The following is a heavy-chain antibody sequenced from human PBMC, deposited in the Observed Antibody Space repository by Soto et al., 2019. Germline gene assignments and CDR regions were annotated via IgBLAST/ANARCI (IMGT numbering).Heavy chain of an antibody. Sequence: QLQLQESGPGLVKPSETLSLTCTVSGGSISSSSYYWGWIRQPPGKGRGWIGSIYYSGSTYYNPSLKSRVTISVDTSKLQCSLKLSSVTAADTAVYYCARLGYCSGGSCYQNFDYWGQGPLVTVSS. J-gene: IGHJ4*02. CDR3: ARLGYCSGGSCYQNFDY. CDR2: IYYSGST. V-gene: IGHV4-39*01. D-gene: IGHD2-15*01. CDR1: GGSISSSSYY.